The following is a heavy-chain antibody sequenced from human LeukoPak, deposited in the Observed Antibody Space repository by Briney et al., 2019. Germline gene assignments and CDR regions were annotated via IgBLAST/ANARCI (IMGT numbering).Heavy chain of an antibody. D-gene: IGHD3-10*01. CDR1: GGSVSRSDYY. Sequence: PSGTLSLTCTVSGGSVSRSDYYWGWIRQPPGKGLGWIGSFYYGGNNYYNPSLKSRLTISVDTSKNQLSLKLSSVTAGDTAVYYCARLWVGRRGYFDFWGQGTLVTVST. CDR3: ARLWVGRRGYFDF. V-gene: IGHV4-39*01. CDR2: FYYGGNN. J-gene: IGHJ4*02.